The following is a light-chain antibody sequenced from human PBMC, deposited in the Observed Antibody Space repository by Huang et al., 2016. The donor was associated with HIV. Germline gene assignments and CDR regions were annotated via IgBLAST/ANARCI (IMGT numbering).Light chain of an antibody. V-gene: IGKV1-39*01. CDR1: QNITKS. J-gene: IGKJ1*01. CDR2: PAS. Sequence: DIQMTQSPPSLAASVGDRVTFTCRGNQNITKSFKCYQQKPGKAPKLLIYPASTVESGVPTRFGGRGSGSRFTLNIVKQQPEDFATYYCQQSFSVPRTFG. CDR3: QQSFSVPRT.